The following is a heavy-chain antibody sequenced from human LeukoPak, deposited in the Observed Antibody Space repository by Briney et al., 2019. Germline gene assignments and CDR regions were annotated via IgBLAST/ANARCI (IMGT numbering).Heavy chain of an antibody. J-gene: IGHJ4*02. CDR3: ARASALLMTTVTTSFDY. D-gene: IGHD4-11*01. V-gene: IGHV4-30-2*01. Sequence: SETLSLTCTVSGGSISSGGYYWSWIRQPPGKGLEWIGYIYHSGSTYYNPSLKSRVTISVDRSKNQFSLKLSSVTAADTAVYYCARASALLMTTVTTSFDYWGQGTLVTVSS. CDR1: GGSISSGGYY. CDR2: IYHSGST.